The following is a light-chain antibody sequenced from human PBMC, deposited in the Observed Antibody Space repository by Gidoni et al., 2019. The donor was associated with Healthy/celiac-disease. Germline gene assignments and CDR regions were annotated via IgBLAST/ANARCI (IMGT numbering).Light chain of an antibody. V-gene: IGKV1-33*01. Sequence: DLQMTQSPSSLSASVGDRVTITCQASQDISNYLNWYQQKPGKAPKLLIYDASNLETGVPSRLSGSGSGTDFTFTISSLQPEDIATYYCQQYDNLPRTFGPGTKVDIK. CDR1: QDISNY. CDR3: QQYDNLPRT. J-gene: IGKJ3*01. CDR2: DAS.